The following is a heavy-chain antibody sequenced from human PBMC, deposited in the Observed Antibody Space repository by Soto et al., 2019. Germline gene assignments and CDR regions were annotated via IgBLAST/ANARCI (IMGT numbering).Heavy chain of an antibody. CDR3: TFDNLAVAGPFDY. CDR2: IRSKAYGGTT. CDR1: GFTFGDYA. Sequence: HPGGSLRLSCTASGFTFGDYAMSWFRQAPGKGLEWVGFIRSKAYGGTTEYAASVKGRFTISRDDSKSIAYLQMNSLKTEDTAVYYCTFDNLAVAGPFDYWGQGTLVTVPQ. J-gene: IGHJ4*02. D-gene: IGHD6-19*01. V-gene: IGHV3-49*03.